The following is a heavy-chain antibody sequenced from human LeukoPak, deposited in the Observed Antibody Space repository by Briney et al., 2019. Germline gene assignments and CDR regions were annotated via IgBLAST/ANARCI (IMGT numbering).Heavy chain of an antibody. V-gene: IGHV4-38-2*02. CDR1: GYHISSVFY. Sequence: AETLSLTCTVSGYHISSVFYWVWIRQPPGKGLEWIGRIYHSGSTYYNPSLKSRVTISVDTSKNQFSLKLSSVTAADTAVYYCASSLWSGYYAKFDPWGQGTLVTVSS. CDR2: IYHSGST. J-gene: IGHJ5*02. CDR3: ASSLWSGYYAKFDP. D-gene: IGHD3-3*01.